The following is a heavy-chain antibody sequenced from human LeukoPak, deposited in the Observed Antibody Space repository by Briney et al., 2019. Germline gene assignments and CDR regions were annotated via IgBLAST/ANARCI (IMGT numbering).Heavy chain of an antibody. CDR1: GYTFTGYY. Sequence: VASVKVSCKASGYTFTGYYMHWVRQAPGQGLEWMGWINPNNGGTNYAQKFQGRVTMTRDTSISTAYMELSRLRSDDTAVYYCARETVLPAMVSYFDYWGQGTLVTVSS. CDR2: INPNNGGT. J-gene: IGHJ4*02. D-gene: IGHD5-18*01. CDR3: ARETVLPAMVSYFDY. V-gene: IGHV1-2*02.